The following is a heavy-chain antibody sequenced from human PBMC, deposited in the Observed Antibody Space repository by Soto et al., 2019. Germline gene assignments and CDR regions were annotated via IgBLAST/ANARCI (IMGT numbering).Heavy chain of an antibody. CDR2: LFYGGTT. J-gene: IGHJ4*02. Sequence: SETLSLTCPVPGGSISGYYWTWIRQPPGKGLEWVGSLFYGGTTDYNPSLTSRLTMSLDTSKNHFSLKLRSVTAADTAVYYCARHRGPELVYWGQGTLVTVSS. CDR3: ARHRGPELVY. V-gene: IGHV4-39*01. CDR1: GGSISGYY. D-gene: IGHD1-1*01.